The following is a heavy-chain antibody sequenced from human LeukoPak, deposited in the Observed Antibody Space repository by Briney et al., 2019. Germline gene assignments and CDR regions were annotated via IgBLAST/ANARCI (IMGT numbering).Heavy chain of an antibody. CDR1: GGSISSYY. CDR3: ARSPSAMVKFFDY. D-gene: IGHD5-18*01. Sequence: SETLSLTCTVSGGSISSYYWSWIRQPPGKGQEWVGYIYYSGSTNYNPSLKSRVTISVDTSNNQFSLKLSSVTAADTAVYYCARSPSAMVKFFDYWGQGTLVTVSS. CDR2: IYYSGST. V-gene: IGHV4-59*01. J-gene: IGHJ4*02.